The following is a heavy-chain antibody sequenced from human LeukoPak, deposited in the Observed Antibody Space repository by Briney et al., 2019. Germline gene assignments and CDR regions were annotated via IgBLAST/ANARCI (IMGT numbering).Heavy chain of an antibody. CDR2: IYYNGGT. D-gene: IGHD5-18*01. CDR1: GGSISSYY. J-gene: IGHJ4*02. CDR3: ARAGGVDTAMDANFDY. Sequence: SETLSLTCTVSGGSISSYYWSWIRQPPGRGLEWIGYIYYNGGTNYNPSLRSRVTISVDTSKNHFSLRLSSVTAADTAMYYCARAGGVDTAMDANFDYWGQGTLVTVSS. V-gene: IGHV4-59*01.